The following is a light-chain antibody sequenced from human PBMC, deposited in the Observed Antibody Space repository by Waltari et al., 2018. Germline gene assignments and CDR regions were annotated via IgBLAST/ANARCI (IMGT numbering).Light chain of an antibody. CDR2: DAS. V-gene: IGKV1-5*01. CDR3: QQYNSYSWT. Sequence: DIQMTQSPSTLSASVGDRVTITCRARQIISSWLAWYQQKPGKVPKLLIDDASSLESGVPSRFSGSGSGTEFTLTISSLQPDDFATYYCQQYNSYSWTFGQGTKVEIK. J-gene: IGKJ1*01. CDR1: QIISSW.